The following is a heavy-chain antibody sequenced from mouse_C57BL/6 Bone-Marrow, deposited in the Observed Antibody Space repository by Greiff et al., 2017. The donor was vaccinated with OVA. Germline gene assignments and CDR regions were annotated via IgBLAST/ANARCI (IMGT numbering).Heavy chain of an antibody. CDR1: GYSITSGYY. CDR3: ASTTVDYYAMDY. J-gene: IGHJ4*01. V-gene: IGHV3-6*01. CDR2: ISYDGSN. D-gene: IGHD1-1*01. Sequence: EVQLQESGPGLVKPSQSLSLTCSVTGYSITSGYYWNWIRQFPGNKLEWMGYISYDGSNNYNPSLKNRISITRDTSKNQFFLKLNSVTTEDTATYYCASTTVDYYAMDYWGQGTSVTVSS.